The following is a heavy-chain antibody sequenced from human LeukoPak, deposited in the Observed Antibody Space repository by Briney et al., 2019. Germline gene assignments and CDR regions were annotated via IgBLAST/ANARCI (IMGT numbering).Heavy chain of an antibody. D-gene: IGHD3-3*01. J-gene: IGHJ6*03. Sequence: SETLSLTCTVSGGSISSGSYYWSWIRQPAGKDLEWIGRIYTSGSTNYNPSLKSRVTMSVDTSKNQFSLKLSSVTAADTAVYYCAREDVDKGRFLEWSDYYYYYYMDVWGKGTTVTVSS. CDR3: AREDVDKGRFLEWSDYYYYYYMDV. V-gene: IGHV4-61*02. CDR2: IYTSGST. CDR1: GGSISSGSYY.